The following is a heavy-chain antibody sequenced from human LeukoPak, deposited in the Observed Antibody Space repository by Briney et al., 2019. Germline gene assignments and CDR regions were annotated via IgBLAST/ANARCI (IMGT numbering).Heavy chain of an antibody. D-gene: IGHD3-9*01. V-gene: IGHV1-8*01. J-gene: IGHJ5*02. CDR1: GYTFTSYD. Sequence: ASVKVSCKASGYTFTSYDINWVRQATGQGLEWMGWMNPNSGNTGYAQKFQGRVTMTRNTSISTAYMELSSLRSEDTAVYYCARSPTGSYSGWFDPWGQGTLVTVSS. CDR3: ARSPTGSYSGWFDP. CDR2: MNPNSGNT.